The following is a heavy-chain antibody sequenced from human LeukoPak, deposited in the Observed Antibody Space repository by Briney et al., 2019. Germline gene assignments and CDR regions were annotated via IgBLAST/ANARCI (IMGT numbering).Heavy chain of an antibody. J-gene: IGHJ4*02. Sequence: SETLSLTCTVSGGSISSYYWSWIRQPPGKGLEWIGYIYYSGSTNYNPSLKSRVTISVDTSKNQFSLKLSSVTAADTAVYYCARDRPCDYWGQGTLVTVSS. V-gene: IGHV4-59*01. CDR3: ARDRPCDY. CDR1: GGSISSYY. CDR2: IYYSGST. D-gene: IGHD6-6*01.